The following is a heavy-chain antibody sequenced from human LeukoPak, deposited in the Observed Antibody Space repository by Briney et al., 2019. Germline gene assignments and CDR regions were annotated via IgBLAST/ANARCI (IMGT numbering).Heavy chain of an antibody. J-gene: IGHJ4*02. CDR3: ARDSCGGDCYLDY. CDR2: ISYDGSNK. D-gene: IGHD2-21*02. CDR1: GFTFSSYG. Sequence: GRSLRLSCAASGFTFSSYGMYWVRQAPGKGLEWVAVISYDGSNKYYADSVKGRFTISRDNSKNTLYLQMNSLRAEDTAVYYCARDSCGGDCYLDYWGQGTLVTVSS. V-gene: IGHV3-30*03.